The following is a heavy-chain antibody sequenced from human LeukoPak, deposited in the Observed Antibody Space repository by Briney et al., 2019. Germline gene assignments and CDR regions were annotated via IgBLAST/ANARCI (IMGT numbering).Heavy chain of an antibody. J-gene: IGHJ4*02. V-gene: IGHV3-23*01. D-gene: IGHD5-18*01. CDR2: ITASGGNT. CDR3: AKGNGYSYGRYYFDY. CDR1: GFTFSSYA. Sequence: GGSLRLSCAASGFTFSSYAMGWVRQAPGKGLEWVSAITASGGNTYYADSVKGRFTISRDNSNNTLYLQVNSLRAEDTAVYYCAKGNGYSYGRYYFDYWGQGTLVTVSS.